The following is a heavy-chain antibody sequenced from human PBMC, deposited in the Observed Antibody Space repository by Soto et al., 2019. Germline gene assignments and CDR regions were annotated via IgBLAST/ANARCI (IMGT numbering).Heavy chain of an antibody. CDR3: ARERYDILTGYYPRYYYYYGMDV. CDR1: GGTFSSYA. J-gene: IGHJ6*02. V-gene: IGHV1-69*06. CDR2: IIPIFGTA. Sequence: VQLVQSGAEVKKPGSSVKVSCKASGGTFSSYAISWVRQAPGQGLEWMGGIIPIFGTANYAQKFQGRVTITADKSTSTAYMELSSLRSEDTAVYYCARERYDILTGYYPRYYYYYGMDVWGQGTTVTVSS. D-gene: IGHD3-9*01.